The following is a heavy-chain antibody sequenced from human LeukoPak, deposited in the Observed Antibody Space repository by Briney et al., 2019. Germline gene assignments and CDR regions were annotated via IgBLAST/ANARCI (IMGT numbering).Heavy chain of an antibody. CDR1: GGSISSYY. CDR2: IYYSGST. D-gene: IGHD4-23*01. V-gene: IGHV4-59*01. CDR3: ATLTGGDDAFDI. Sequence: SETLSLTCTVSGGSISSYYWTWIRQPPGKGLEWIGYIYYSGSTNYNPSLKSRVTISVDTSKNQFSLKLTSVTAADTAVYYCATLTGGDDAFDIWGQGTMVTVSS. J-gene: IGHJ3*02.